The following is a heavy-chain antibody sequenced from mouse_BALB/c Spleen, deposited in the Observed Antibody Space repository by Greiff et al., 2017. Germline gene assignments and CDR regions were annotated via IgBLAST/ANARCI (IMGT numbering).Heavy chain of an antibody. J-gene: IGHJ4*01. CDR1: GYAFSDYW. V-gene: IGHV1-80*01. CDR3: ARLITTATGAMDY. CDR2: IYPGDGDT. D-gene: IGHD1-2*01. Sequence: QVQLQQSGAELVRPGSSVKISCKASGYAFSDYWMNWVKQRPGQGLEWIGQIYPGDGDTNYNGKFKGKATLTADKSSSTAYMQPSSLTSEDSAVYFCARLITTATGAMDYWGQGTSVTVSS.